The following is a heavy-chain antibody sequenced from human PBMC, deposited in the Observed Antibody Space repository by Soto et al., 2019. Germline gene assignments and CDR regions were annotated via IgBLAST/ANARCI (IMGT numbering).Heavy chain of an antibody. CDR2: ISGSGGST. Sequence: EVQLLESGGGLIQPGGSLRLSCAASGLTFSSYAMSGVRQAPGKGLAWVSAISGSGGSTYYADAVKGRFTISRDNSKTTLYLQMNILRAEDTAVYYCEKEQLYIRGVIHNWFDPWGQGTLVTVSS. CDR3: EKEQLYIRGVIHNWFDP. D-gene: IGHD3-10*02. CDR1: GLTFSSYA. V-gene: IGHV3-23*01. J-gene: IGHJ5*02.